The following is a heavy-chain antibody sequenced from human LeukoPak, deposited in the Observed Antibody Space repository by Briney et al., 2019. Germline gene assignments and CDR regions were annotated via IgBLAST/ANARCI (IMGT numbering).Heavy chain of an antibody. CDR3: ARGWPVAGDYYYYYMDV. CDR2: ISAYNGNT. D-gene: IGHD6-19*01. Sequence: ASVKVSCTASGYTFTSYGISWVRQAPGQGLEWMGWISAYNGNTNYAQKLQGRVTMTTDTSTSTAYMELRSLRSDDTAVYYCARGWPVAGDYYYYYMDVWGKGTTVTVSS. CDR1: GYTFTSYG. V-gene: IGHV1-18*01. J-gene: IGHJ6*03.